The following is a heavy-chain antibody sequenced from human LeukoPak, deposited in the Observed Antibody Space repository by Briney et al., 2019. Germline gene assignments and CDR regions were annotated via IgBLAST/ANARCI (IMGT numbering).Heavy chain of an antibody. V-gene: IGHV1-69*04. J-gene: IGHJ4*02. CDR2: IIPILGIA. CDR1: GGTFSRYA. D-gene: IGHD3-3*01. CDR3: ARDHEETIFGVAKGPTFDY. Sequence: SVKVSCKASGGTFSRYAISWVRQAPGQGLEWMGRIIPILGIANYAQKFQGRVTITADKSTSTAYMELSSLRSEDTAVYYCARDHEETIFGVAKGPTFDYWGQGTLVTVSS.